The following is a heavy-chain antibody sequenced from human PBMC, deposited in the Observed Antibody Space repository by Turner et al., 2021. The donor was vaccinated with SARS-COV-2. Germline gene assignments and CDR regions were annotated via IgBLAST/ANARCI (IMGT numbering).Heavy chain of an antibody. J-gene: IGHJ6*02. Sequence: EVQLVETGGGLIQPGGSLRLSCAASGFTVSSNYMSWVRQAPGKGLEWVSVISSCGNTYYADSVKGRFTISRDNSKNTLYLQMNSLRAEDTAVYYCARGGEFQLLHYYGMDVWGQGTTVTVSS. D-gene: IGHD2-2*01. CDR1: GFTVSSNY. CDR2: ISSCGNT. CDR3: ARGGEFQLLHYYGMDV. V-gene: IGHV3-53*02.